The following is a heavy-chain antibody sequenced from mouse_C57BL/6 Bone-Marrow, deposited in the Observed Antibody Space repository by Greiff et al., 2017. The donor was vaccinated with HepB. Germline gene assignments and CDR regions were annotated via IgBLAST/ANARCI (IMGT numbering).Heavy chain of an antibody. J-gene: IGHJ1*03. CDR3: ASYYGSSYGYFDV. D-gene: IGHD1-1*01. CDR1: GFSLTSYG. Sequence: QVHVKQSGPGLVQPSQSLSITCTVSGFSLTSYGVHWVRQSPGKGLEWLGVIWSGGSTDYNAAFISRLSISKDNSKSQVFFKMNSLQADDTAIYYCASYYGSSYGYFDVWGTGTTVTVSS. V-gene: IGHV2-2*01. CDR2: IWSGGST.